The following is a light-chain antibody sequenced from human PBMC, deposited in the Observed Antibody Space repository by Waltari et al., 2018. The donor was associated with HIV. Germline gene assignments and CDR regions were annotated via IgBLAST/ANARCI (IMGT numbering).Light chain of an antibody. J-gene: IGLJ3*02. CDR2: DVI. V-gene: IGLV2-23*02. Sequence: QSALTQPASVSGSPGQSITITCTETSSWVGSHYLVSWYQHHPGRAPKRIIYDVIKRPSGVSHRFSGSKSGNTASLTISGLQAEDEADYYCCSFADTNTWVFGGGTKLTVL. CDR3: CSFADTNTWV. CDR1: SSWVGSHYL.